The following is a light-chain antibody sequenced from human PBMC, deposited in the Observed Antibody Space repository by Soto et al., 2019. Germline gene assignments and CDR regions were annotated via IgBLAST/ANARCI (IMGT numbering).Light chain of an antibody. CDR3: KSFTESSIYV. CDR2: EVT. J-gene: IGLJ1*01. Sequence: SALTQPASVSGSLGQSITISCTGTSSDLGGYNYVSWYQQHPGKAPRLVIYEVTNRPSGVSNRFSGSKSGNTASLTISGLQADDEADYYCKSFTESSIYVLGTGTKVT. V-gene: IGLV2-14*01. CDR1: SSDLGGYNY.